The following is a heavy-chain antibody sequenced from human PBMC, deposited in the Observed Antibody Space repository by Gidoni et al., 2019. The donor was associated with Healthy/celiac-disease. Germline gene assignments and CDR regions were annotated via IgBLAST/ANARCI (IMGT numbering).Heavy chain of an antibody. CDR3: AKGGDYYGSGSYYPIYYYYYMDV. CDR2: ISGSGGST. V-gene: IGHV3-23*01. J-gene: IGHJ6*03. Sequence: EVQLLESGGGLVQPGGSLRLSCAASGFTFRSYAMSWVRRAPGKGLEWVSAISGSGGSTYYADSVKGRFTISRDNSKNTLYLQMNSLRAEDTAVYYCAKGGDYYGSGSYYPIYYYYYMDVWGKGTTVTVSS. CDR1: GFTFRSYA. D-gene: IGHD3-10*01.